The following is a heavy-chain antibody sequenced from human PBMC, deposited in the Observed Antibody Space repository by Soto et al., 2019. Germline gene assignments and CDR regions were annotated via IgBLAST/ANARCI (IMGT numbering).Heavy chain of an antibody. CDR2: ISWNSGSI. CDR1: GFTFDDYA. Sequence: PGGSLRLSCAASGFTFDDYAMHWVRQAPGKGLEWVSGISWNSGSIGYADSVKGRFTISRDNAKNSLYLQMNSLRAEDTALYYCAKTTWGIAAIHGAFDIWGQGTMVTVSS. J-gene: IGHJ3*02. D-gene: IGHD6-13*01. V-gene: IGHV3-9*01. CDR3: AKTTWGIAAIHGAFDI.